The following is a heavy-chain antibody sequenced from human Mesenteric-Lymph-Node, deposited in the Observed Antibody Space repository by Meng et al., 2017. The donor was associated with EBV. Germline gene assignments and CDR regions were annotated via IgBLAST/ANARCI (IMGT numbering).Heavy chain of an antibody. J-gene: IGHJ4*02. D-gene: IGHD3-9*01. CDR3: ARLTDY. CDR2: ITGNGGNT. V-gene: IGHV3-23*01. Sequence: EVHLLESGGGLVQPGGSLRLSWAASGFTFSSHSMSWVRQAPGKGLEWVSAITGNGGNTYYADSVKGRFTISRDNSKNTVYLQMNSLRAEDTAVYYCARLTDYWGQGTLVTVSS. CDR1: GFTFSSHS.